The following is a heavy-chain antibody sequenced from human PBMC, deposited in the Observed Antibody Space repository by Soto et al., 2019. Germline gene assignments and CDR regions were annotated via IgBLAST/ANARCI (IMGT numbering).Heavy chain of an antibody. J-gene: IGHJ4*02. V-gene: IGHV2-5*02. Sequence: QITLKESGPTLVKHTQTLTLTCSFSGFSLSSSGVAVGWIRQPPGKALEWLALIYWDDDERYSPSLQRRLTISKDTSKNQVVLRMTNMDPSDTGTYYCAHRRGAAAVAYWGQGTLVTVSS. CDR1: GFSLSSSGVA. CDR3: AHRRGAAAVAY. D-gene: IGHD6-13*01. CDR2: IYWDDDE.